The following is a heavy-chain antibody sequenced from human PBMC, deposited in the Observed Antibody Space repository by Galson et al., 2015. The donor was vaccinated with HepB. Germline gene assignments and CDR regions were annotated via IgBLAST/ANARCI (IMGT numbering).Heavy chain of an antibody. V-gene: IGHV3-48*03. D-gene: IGHD6-19*01. CDR3: AIIVAVAGMDAFDI. Sequence: SLRLSCAASGFTFSSYEMNWVRQAPGKGLEWVSYISSSGSTIYYADSVKGRFTISRDNAKNSLYLQMNSLRAEDTAVYYCAIIVAVAGMDAFDIWGQGTMVTVSS. J-gene: IGHJ3*02. CDR1: GFTFSSYE. CDR2: ISSSGSTI.